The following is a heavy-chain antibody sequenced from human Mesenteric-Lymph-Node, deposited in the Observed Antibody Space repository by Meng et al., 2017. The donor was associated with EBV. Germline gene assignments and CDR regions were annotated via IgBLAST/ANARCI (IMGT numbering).Heavy chain of an antibody. CDR1: GFSLSDNY. J-gene: IGHJ4*02. D-gene: IGHD3-10*01. CDR2: IGSSGSRT. Sequence: QVQLVESGGGLVKPGGSLRLCCAXSGFSLSDNYMSWIRQAQGKGLEWISYIGSSGSRTYYADSLKGRFTISRDSAKNSLYLQIKSLRAEDTAIYYCAKGTSPLWFGESYEVWGQGTLVTVSS. V-gene: IGHV3-11*01. CDR3: AKGTSPLWFGESYEV.